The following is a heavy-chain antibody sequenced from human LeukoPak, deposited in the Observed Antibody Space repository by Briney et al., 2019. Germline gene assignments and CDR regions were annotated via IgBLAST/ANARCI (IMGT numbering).Heavy chain of an antibody. V-gene: IGHV3-21*01. D-gene: IGHD6-19*01. Sequence: GGSLRLSCAASGFTFSSYSVNWVRQAPGKGLEWVSSISSSSSYIYYADSVKGRFTISRDNAKNSLYLQMNSLRAEDTAVYYCARDQDLAVGLPWYFDYWGQGTLVTVSS. CDR3: ARDQDLAVGLPWYFDY. CDR1: GFTFSSYS. CDR2: ISSSSSYI. J-gene: IGHJ4*02.